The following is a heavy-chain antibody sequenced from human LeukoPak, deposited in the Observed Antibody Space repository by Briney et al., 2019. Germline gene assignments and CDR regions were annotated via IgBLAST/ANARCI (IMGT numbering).Heavy chain of an antibody. CDR3: ARGLRAYCGGDCYPFDH. J-gene: IGHJ4*02. CDR1: GYTFTSYG. V-gene: IGHV1-18*01. CDR2: ISAYNGNT. D-gene: IGHD2-21*02. Sequence: ASVKVSCKASGYTFTSYGISWVRQAPGQGLEWMGWISAYNGNTNYAQKLQGRVTMTTDTSASTAYMELRSLRSDDTAVYYCARGLRAYCGGDCYPFDHWGQGTLVTVSS.